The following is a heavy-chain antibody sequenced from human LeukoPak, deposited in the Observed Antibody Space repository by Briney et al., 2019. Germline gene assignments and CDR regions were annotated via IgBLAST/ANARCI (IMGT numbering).Heavy chain of an antibody. CDR3: ARDGYSSGWYPLDAFDI. V-gene: IGHV1-18*01. CDR1: GYTFTNYG. D-gene: IGHD6-19*01. Sequence: ASVKVSCKASGYTFTNYGIGWVRQAPGQGLEWMGWISGYNADTKYAQKLQGRVTMTTETSTSTAYMELRSLRSDDTAVYYCARDGYSSGWYPLDAFDIWGQGTTVTVSS. J-gene: IGHJ3*02. CDR2: ISGYNADT.